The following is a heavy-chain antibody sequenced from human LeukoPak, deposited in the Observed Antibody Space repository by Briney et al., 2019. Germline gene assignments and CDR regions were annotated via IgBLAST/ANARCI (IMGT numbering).Heavy chain of an antibody. CDR3: ARESLDYGDYDY. D-gene: IGHD4-17*01. Sequence: GGSLRLSCAASGFTFSSYGMHWVRQAPGKGLEWVAVISYDGSNKYYADSVKGRFTISRDNSKNTLYLQMNSLRAEDTAVYYCARESLDYGDYDYWGQGTLVTVSS. J-gene: IGHJ4*02. CDR1: GFTFSSYG. CDR2: ISYDGSNK. V-gene: IGHV3-30*03.